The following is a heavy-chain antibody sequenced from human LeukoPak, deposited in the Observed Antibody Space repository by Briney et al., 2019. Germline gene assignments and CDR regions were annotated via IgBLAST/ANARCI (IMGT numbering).Heavy chain of an antibody. CDR1: GYTFTSYD. CDR3: ARGHSGYDSSYYFYYYYMDV. J-gene: IGHJ6*03. V-gene: IGHV1-8*01. Sequence: GASVKVSCNASGYTFTSYDINWVRQATGQGLEWMGWMNPNSGNTGYAQKFQGRVTMTRNTSISTAYMELSSLRSEDTAVYYCARGHSGYDSSYYFYYYYMDVWGKGTTVTISS. D-gene: IGHD5-12*01. CDR2: MNPNSGNT.